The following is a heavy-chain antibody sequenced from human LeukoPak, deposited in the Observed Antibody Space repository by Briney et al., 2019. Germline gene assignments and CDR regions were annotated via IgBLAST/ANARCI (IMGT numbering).Heavy chain of an antibody. J-gene: IGHJ4*02. CDR1: GGSISSGDYY. CDR3: ASIDSSGYYHIDY. CDR2: IYYSGST. D-gene: IGHD3-22*01. Sequence: SETLSLTCTVSGGSISSGDYYWSWIRQPPGKGLEWIGYIYYSGSTYYNPSLKSRVTISVDTSKNQFSLKLSSVTAADTAVYYCASIDSSGYYHIDYWGQGTLVTVSS. V-gene: IGHV4-30-4*01.